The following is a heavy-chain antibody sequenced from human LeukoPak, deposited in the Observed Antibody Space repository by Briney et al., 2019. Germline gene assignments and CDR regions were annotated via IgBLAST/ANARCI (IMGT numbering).Heavy chain of an antibody. CDR3: ARVAGIAVTSPGGMDV. V-gene: IGHV1-18*04. CDR2: ISAYNGNT. Sequence: ASVKVSCKASGYTFTSYGISWVRQAPGQGLEWMGWISAYNGNTNYAQKLQGRVTMTTDTSTSTAYMELRSLRSDDTAVYYCARVAGIAVTSPGGMDVWGKGTTVTVSS. D-gene: IGHD6-13*01. J-gene: IGHJ6*04. CDR1: GYTFTSYG.